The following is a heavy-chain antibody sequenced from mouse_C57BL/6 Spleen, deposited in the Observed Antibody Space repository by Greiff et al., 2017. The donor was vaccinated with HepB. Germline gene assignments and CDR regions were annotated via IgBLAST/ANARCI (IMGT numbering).Heavy chain of an antibody. CDR1: GYTFTSYW. CDR3: ARGDYDRYAMDY. CDR2: IHPNSGST. J-gene: IGHJ4*01. V-gene: IGHV1-64*01. D-gene: IGHD2-4*01. Sequence: QVQLKQPGAELVKPGASVKLSCKASGYTFTSYWMHWVKQRPGQGLEWIGMIHPNSGSTNYNEKFKSKATLTVDKSSSTAYMQLSSLTSEDSAVYYCARGDYDRYAMDYWGQGTSVTVSS.